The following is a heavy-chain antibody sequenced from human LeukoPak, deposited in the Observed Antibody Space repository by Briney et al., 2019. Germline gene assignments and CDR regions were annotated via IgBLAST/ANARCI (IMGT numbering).Heavy chain of an antibody. V-gene: IGHV4-34*01. Sequence: PSETLSLTCAVYGGSFSGYYWSWIRQPPGKGLEWIGEINHSGSTNYNPSLKSRVTISVDTSKNQFSLKLSSVTAADTAVYYCARRSLGGYSYGYYRSNWFDPWGQGTLVTVSS. CDR2: INHSGST. D-gene: IGHD5-18*01. J-gene: IGHJ5*02. CDR3: ARRSLGGYSYGYYRSNWFDP. CDR1: GGSFSGYY.